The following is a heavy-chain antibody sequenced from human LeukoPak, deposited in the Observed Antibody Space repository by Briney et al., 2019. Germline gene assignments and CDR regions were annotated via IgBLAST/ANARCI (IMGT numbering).Heavy chain of an antibody. CDR3: VRDRVGPDY. Sequence: QPGGSLRLSCAASGFTFSSAWMHWVRKGPGPGLVWVSRITDDGTTTYADSVKGRFTISRDNAKNTLYLQMNSLRAEDTAVYYCVRDRVGPDYWGQGTLVTVSS. D-gene: IGHD1-26*01. V-gene: IGHV3-74*03. CDR1: GFTFSSAW. J-gene: IGHJ4*02. CDR2: ITDDGTT.